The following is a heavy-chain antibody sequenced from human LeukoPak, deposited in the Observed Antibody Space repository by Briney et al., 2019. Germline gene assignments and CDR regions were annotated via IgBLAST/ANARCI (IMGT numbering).Heavy chain of an antibody. CDR3: AKGGSTSRVTTSRVVFGYYYYLDV. CDR2: LSGSGGTT. CDR1: GFTFSSHA. V-gene: IGHV3-23*01. D-gene: IGHD4-17*01. J-gene: IGHJ6*03. Sequence: GGSLRLSCAASGFTFSSHAMSWVRQAPGKGMEWVSSLSGSGGTTYHADSVKGRFSISRDNSKNTLYLQLNSLRAEDTAVYYCAKGGSTSRVTTSRVVFGYYYYLDVWGKGTPVTVSS.